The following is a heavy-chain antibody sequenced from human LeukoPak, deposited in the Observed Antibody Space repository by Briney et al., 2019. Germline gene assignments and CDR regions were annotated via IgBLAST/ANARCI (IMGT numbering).Heavy chain of an antibody. CDR3: ARVWDCSSTSCPGEAMDY. CDR1: GYTFTGYY. V-gene: IGHV1-2*02. J-gene: IGHJ4*02. D-gene: IGHD2-2*01. Sequence: GASVKVSCKASGYTFTGYYMHWVRQAPGQGLEWMGWINPNSGGTNYAQKFQGRVTMTRDTSISTAYMELSRLRSDDTAVYYCARVWDCSSTSCPGEAMDYWGQGTLVTVSS. CDR2: INPNSGGT.